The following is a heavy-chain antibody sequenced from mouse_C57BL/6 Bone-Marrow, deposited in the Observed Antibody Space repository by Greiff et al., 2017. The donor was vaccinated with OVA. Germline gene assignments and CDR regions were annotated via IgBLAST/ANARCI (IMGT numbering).Heavy chain of an antibody. Sequence: QVQLQQSGAELVRPGASVTLSCKASGYTFTDYEMHWVKQTPVHGLEWIGAIDPETGGTAYNQKFKGKAILTADKSSSTAYMELRSLTSEDSAVYDCTRLDYAGAWLAYWGQGTLVTVSA. CDR1: GYTFTDYE. V-gene: IGHV1-15*01. CDR2: IDPETGGT. CDR3: TRLDYAGAWLAY. D-gene: IGHD2-4*01. J-gene: IGHJ3*01.